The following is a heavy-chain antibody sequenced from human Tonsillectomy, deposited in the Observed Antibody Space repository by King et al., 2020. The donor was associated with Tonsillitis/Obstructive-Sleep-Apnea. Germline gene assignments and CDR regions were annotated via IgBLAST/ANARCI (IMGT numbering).Heavy chain of an antibody. V-gene: IGHV1-18*01. CDR2: ISVDNGNK. Sequence: QLVQSGAEVKKPGASVKVSCKASVYTFTSYGISWVRQAPGKGLEGMGWISVDNGNKNYAQKFQDRVTMTTDTSTNTGYMELRSLRSDDTAVYYCAKKIQNWFDPWGQGTLVTVSS. CDR3: AKKIQNWFDP. CDR1: VYTFTSYG. J-gene: IGHJ5*02.